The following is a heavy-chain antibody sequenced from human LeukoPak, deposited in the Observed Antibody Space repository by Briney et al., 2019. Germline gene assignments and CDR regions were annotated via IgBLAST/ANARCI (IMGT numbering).Heavy chain of an antibody. V-gene: IGHV4-34*01. CDR2: INHSGST. D-gene: IGHD3-16*01. J-gene: IGHJ4*02. Sequence: SETLSLTCAVYGGSFSGYYWSWIRQPPGKGLEWIGEINHSGSTNYNPSLRSRVTISVDTSKNQFPLKLSSVTAADTAVYYCARAGDAGGTFDYWGQGTLVTVSS. CDR1: GGSFSGYY. CDR3: ARAGDAGGTFDY.